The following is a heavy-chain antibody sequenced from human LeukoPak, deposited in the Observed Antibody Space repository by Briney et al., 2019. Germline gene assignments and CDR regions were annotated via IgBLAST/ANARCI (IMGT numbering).Heavy chain of an antibody. Sequence: ASVRVSCKASGYTFTSYGISWVRQAPGQGLEWMGWISAYNGNTNYAQKLQGRVTMTTDTSTSTAYMELRSLRSDDTAVYYCARELRDSYGYPRLDYWGREPWSPSPQ. CDR2: ISAYNGNT. D-gene: IGHD5-18*01. J-gene: IGHJ4*02. V-gene: IGHV1-18*01. CDR1: GYTFTSYG. CDR3: ARELRDSYGYPRLDY.